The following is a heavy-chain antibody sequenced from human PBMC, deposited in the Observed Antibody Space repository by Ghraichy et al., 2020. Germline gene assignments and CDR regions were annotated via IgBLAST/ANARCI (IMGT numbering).Heavy chain of an antibody. CDR1: GFTFSNCG. Sequence: GGSLRLSCAASGFTFSNCGMHWVRQAPGKGLEWVAFIRYDGSNRYYADSVKGRFTISRDNSKNAVYLQMNSLRPEDTAVYYCAKNHPSVAPVGTTNSGVLGYWGQGTLVTVAS. V-gene: IGHV3-30*02. CDR3: AKNHPSVAPVGTTNSGVLGY. CDR2: IRYDGSNR. J-gene: IGHJ4*02. D-gene: IGHD1-26*01.